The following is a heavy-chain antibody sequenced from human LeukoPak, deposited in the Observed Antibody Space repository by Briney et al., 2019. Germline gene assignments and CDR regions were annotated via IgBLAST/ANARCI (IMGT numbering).Heavy chain of an antibody. CDR1: GFTFSSYA. CDR2: ISGSGGST. CDR3: ARVAAPGVYFDY. D-gene: IGHD2-15*01. Sequence: HPGGSLGLSCAASGFTFSSYAMSWVRQAPGKGLEWVSAISGSGGSTYYADSVKGRFTISRDNAKNTLYLQMNSLRAEDTAVYYCARVAAPGVYFDYWGRGTLVTVSS. V-gene: IGHV3-23*01. J-gene: IGHJ4*02.